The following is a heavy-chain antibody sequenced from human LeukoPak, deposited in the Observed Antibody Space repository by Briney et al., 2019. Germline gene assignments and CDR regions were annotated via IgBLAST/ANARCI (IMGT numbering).Heavy chain of an antibody. CDR3: ARHGTDILTGYYGWFDP. CDR1: GGSFSGYY. CDR2: INHSGST. D-gene: IGHD3-9*01. J-gene: IGHJ5*02. Sequence: SETLSLTCAVYGGSFSGYYWTWIRQPPGKGLEWIGEINHSGSTKYNPSLKSRVTISVDTSKNQFSLKLSSVTAADTAVYYCARHGTDILTGYYGWFDPWGQGTLVTVSS. V-gene: IGHV4-34*01.